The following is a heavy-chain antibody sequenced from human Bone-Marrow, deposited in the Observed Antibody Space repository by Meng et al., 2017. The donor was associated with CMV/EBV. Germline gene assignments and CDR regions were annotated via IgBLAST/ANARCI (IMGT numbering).Heavy chain of an antibody. V-gene: IGHV1-2*02. D-gene: IGHD2-2*01. CDR1: GYTFTGYY. CDR3: ARDFTDIVVVPVAMGWFDP. Sequence: ASVKVSCKASGYTFTGYYMHWVRQAPGQGLEWMGWINPNSGGTNYAQKFQGRVTMTRDTSISTAYMELSRLRSDDTAVYYCARDFTDIVVVPVAMGWFDPWGHGTLVTVSS. CDR2: INPNSGGT. J-gene: IGHJ5*02.